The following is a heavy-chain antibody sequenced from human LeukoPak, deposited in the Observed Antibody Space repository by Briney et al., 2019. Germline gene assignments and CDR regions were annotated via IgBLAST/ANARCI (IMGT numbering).Heavy chain of an antibody. V-gene: IGHV3-49*04. CDR3: TPYGY. Sequence: QPGRSLRLSCAASGFTFGDYAMSWVRQAPGKGLEWVGFIRSKAYGGTTEYAASVKGRFTISRDDSKSIAYLQMNSLTTEDTAVYYCTPYGYWGQGTLVIVSS. J-gene: IGHJ4*02. CDR1: GFTFGDYA. D-gene: IGHD3-16*01. CDR2: IRSKAYGGTT.